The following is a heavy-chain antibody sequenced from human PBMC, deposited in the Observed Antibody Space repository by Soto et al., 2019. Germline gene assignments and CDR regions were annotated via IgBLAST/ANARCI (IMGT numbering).Heavy chain of an antibody. CDR1: GSSPSGTDYY. Sequence: QVQLQESGPGLVRPSQTLSLTCTVSGSSPSGTDYYWSWIRQSPGKGLQWIGYMYDIGTTLYSPSFKSRVIISGDRSSNHFSLRLNSVTAADTAVYFCARGEIRGGFDIWGPGTMVAVSS. D-gene: IGHD5-12*01. J-gene: IGHJ3*02. V-gene: IGHV4-30-4*01. CDR3: ARGEIRGGFDI. CDR2: MYDIGTT.